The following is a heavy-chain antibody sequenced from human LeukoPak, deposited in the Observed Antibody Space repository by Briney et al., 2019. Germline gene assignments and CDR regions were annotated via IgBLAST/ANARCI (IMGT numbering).Heavy chain of an antibody. CDR3: ARHGYSFRYFDY. J-gene: IGHJ4*02. D-gene: IGHD5-18*01. Sequence: PSETLSLTCAVYGGSLSGHYWSWIRQPPGKGLEWIGEINKSGSTNYNPSLESRVTISVDTSKNQFSLKLSSVTAADTAVYYCARHGYSFRYFDYWGQGTLVTVSS. CDR1: GGSLSGHY. V-gene: IGHV4-34*01. CDR2: INKSGST.